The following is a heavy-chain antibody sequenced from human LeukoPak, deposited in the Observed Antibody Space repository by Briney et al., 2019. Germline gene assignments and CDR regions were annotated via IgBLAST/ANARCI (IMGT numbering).Heavy chain of an antibody. CDR3: ARDLSGVTGYTYGRGIDY. D-gene: IGHD5-18*01. V-gene: IGHV3-23*01. CDR1: GFLFSSYV. CDR2: INGYGDHT. J-gene: IGHJ4*02. Sequence: GGSLTLSCAVSGFLFSSYVLSWVRQAPGKGLEWVSSINGYGDHTYYADSVKGRFTISRDNSKNTLYLQMNSLRAEDTAVYYCARDLSGVTGYTYGRGIDYWGQGTLVTVSS.